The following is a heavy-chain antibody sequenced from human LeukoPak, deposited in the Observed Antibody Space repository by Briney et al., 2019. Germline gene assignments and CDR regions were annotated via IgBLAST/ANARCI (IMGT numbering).Heavy chain of an antibody. Sequence: GGSLRLSCAASGFTFGSYAMYWVRQAPGKGLECVSGISGSGGSTFYADSAKGRFTISRDNSENTVYLQMNSLRADDTAVYYCAKTTAGYSSGRYPGWPVDYWGQGTLVTVSS. CDR1: GFTFGSYA. D-gene: IGHD6-19*01. J-gene: IGHJ4*02. CDR3: AKTTAGYSSGRYPGWPVDY. CDR2: ISGSGGST. V-gene: IGHV3-23*01.